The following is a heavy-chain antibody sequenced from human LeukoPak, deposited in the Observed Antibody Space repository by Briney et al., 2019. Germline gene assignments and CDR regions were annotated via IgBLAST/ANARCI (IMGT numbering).Heavy chain of an antibody. CDR3: AKGRQQWLSPFDY. D-gene: IGHD6-19*01. CDR1: GFTFSSYG. CDR2: ISGSGGST. J-gene: IGHJ4*02. V-gene: IGHV3-23*01. Sequence: GGSLRLSCAASGFTFSSYGMSWVRQAPGKGLEWVSAISGSGGSTYYADSVKGRFTISRDNSKNTLYLQMNSLRAEDTAVYYCAKGRQQWLSPFDYWGQGTLVTVSS.